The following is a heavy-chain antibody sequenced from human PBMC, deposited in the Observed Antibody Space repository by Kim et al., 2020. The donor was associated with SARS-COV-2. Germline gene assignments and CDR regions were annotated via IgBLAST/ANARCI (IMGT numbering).Heavy chain of an antibody. CDR3: ARHEPRDYYDSSGLLHWFDP. CDR1: GGSISSYY. D-gene: IGHD3-22*01. J-gene: IGHJ5*02. V-gene: IGHV4-59*08. CDR2: IYYSGST. Sequence: SETLSLTCTVSGGSISSYYWSWIRQPPGKGLEWIGYIYYSGSTNYNPSLKSRVTISVDTSKNQFSLKLSSVTAADTAVYYCARHEPRDYYDSSGLLHWFDPWGHGTLVTVSS.